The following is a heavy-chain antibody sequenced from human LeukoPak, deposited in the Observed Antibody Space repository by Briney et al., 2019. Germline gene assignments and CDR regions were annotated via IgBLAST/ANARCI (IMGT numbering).Heavy chain of an antibody. V-gene: IGHV4-34*01. Sequence: SETLSLTCAVYGGSFSGYYWSWIRQPPGKGLEWIGEINHSGSTNYNPSPKSRVTISVDTSKNQFSLKLSSVTAADTAVYYCARVSGYSYGYPDYWGQGTLVTVSS. D-gene: IGHD5-18*01. CDR3: ARVSGYSYGYPDY. J-gene: IGHJ4*02. CDR2: INHSGST. CDR1: GGSFSGYY.